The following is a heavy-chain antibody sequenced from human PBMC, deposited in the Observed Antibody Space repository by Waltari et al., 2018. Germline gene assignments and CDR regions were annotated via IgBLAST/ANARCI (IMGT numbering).Heavy chain of an antibody. CDR2: IIPILCVA. Sequence: QVHLVQSGAELKKPGSSVKVSCKASGGTFSSYAISWVRQAPGQGLEWMGGIIPILCVANDAQRVQGRVTITADTSTNTAYMELSSLKSEDTAVYYCARGMGRPTFHYYYMDVWGKGTTVTVSS. CDR3: ARGMGRPTFHYYYMDV. D-gene: IGHD6-6*01. V-gene: IGHV1-69*10. J-gene: IGHJ6*03. CDR1: GGTFSSYA.